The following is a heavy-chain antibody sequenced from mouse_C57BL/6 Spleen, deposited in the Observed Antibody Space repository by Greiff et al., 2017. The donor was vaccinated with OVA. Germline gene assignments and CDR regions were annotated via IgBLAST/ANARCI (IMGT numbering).Heavy chain of an antibody. CDR3: ARGTGMDY. V-gene: IGHV1-54*01. D-gene: IGHD4-1*01. Sequence: QVQLQQSGAELVRPGTSVKVSCKASGYAFTNYLIEWVKQRPGQGLEWIGVINPGSGGTNYNEKFKGKATLTADKSSSTAYMQLSSLTSEDSAVYFCARGTGMDYWGQGTSVTVSS. CDR1: GYAFTNYL. J-gene: IGHJ4*01. CDR2: INPGSGGT.